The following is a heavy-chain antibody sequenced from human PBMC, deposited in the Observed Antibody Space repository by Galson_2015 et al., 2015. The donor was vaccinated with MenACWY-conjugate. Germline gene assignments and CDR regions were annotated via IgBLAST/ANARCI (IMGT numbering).Heavy chain of an antibody. CDR3: AKGVRSGHTYGAFDI. CDR1: GFTFSDYT. V-gene: IGHV3-23*01. Sequence: SLGLSCAISGFTFSDYTMGWVRQARGKGLEWVSTIIGGGGATYYADSVKGRFSTFRDNSKNPLDVQMNSLRVEDTAVYYCAKGVRSGHTYGAFDIWGHGTMVTVSS. D-gene: IGHD3-3*01. J-gene: IGHJ3*02. CDR2: IIGGGGAT.